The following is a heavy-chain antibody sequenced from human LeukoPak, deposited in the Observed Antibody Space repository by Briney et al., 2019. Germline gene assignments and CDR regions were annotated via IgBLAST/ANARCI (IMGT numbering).Heavy chain of an antibody. Sequence: PGGSLRLSCAASGFTFSSYWVSWVRQAPGKGLEWVASIIQDGSEKYYVDSVRGRFTISRDNAKSSLYLQMTNLRAEDTAVYYCATDSFSFGDLNPGPWGQGTLVTVSS. CDR2: IIQDGSEK. V-gene: IGHV3-7*01. J-gene: IGHJ5*02. CDR1: GFTFSSYW. CDR3: ATDSFSFGDLNPGP. D-gene: IGHD3-16*01.